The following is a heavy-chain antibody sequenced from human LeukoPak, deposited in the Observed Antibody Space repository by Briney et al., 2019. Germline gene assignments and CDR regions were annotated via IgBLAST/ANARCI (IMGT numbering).Heavy chain of an antibody. CDR1: GYTFSSYA. V-gene: IGHV3-23*01. J-gene: IGHJ6*02. D-gene: IGHD1-26*01. Sequence: SCKASGYTFSSYATRWVRQAPGKGLEWVSTISGSGGAGTYYAASVKGRFTVSRDNSRNTLYLPMNSLRAEDTAVYYCVKDRGGSPFYGMDVWGQGTTVTVSS. CDR3: VKDRGGSPFYGMDV. CDR2: ISGSGGAGT.